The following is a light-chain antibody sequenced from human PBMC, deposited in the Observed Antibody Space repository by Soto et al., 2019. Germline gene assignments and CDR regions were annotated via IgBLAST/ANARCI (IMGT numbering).Light chain of an antibody. CDR3: QLFGSSPRYT. V-gene: IGKV3-20*01. J-gene: IGKJ2*01. CDR2: EAS. CDR1: QSVGSTY. Sequence: EIWLTQSPGTLSLSPGERATLSCRTSQSVGSTYLAWYQQKPGQAPRLLIYEASRRATGIPDRFSGSGSGTDFTLTISRLEPEDFAVYYCQLFGSSPRYTFGQGTKLEI.